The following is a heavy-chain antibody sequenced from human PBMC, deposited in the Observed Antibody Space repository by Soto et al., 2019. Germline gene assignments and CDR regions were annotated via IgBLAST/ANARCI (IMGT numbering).Heavy chain of an antibody. Sequence: SETLSLTCTVPGGSISSGGYYWSWIRQHPGKGLEWIGYIYYSGSTYYNPSLKSRVTISVDTSKNQFSLKLSSVTAADTAVYYCARGMIVPGFFDYWGQGTLVTV. J-gene: IGHJ4*02. D-gene: IGHD2-2*01. CDR3: ARGMIVPGFFDY. V-gene: IGHV4-31*03. CDR1: GGSISSGGYY. CDR2: IYYSGST.